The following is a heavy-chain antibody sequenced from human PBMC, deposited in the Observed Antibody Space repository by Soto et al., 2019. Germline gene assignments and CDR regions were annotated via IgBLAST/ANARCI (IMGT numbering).Heavy chain of an antibody. CDR2: MNPNSGNT. CDR1: GYTFTSYD. D-gene: IGHD4-4*01. V-gene: IGHV1-8*01. CDR3: ARTRYGNNVDY. J-gene: IGHJ4*02. Sequence: QVQLVHSGAEVKKPGSSVKVSCMASGYTFTSYDINWVRQATAQGLVWMGWMNPNSGNTGYAQKFQGRVTMTTHTSISTAHMALSSLRSADTAVDYCARTRYGNNVDYWRQGTRVTVYS.